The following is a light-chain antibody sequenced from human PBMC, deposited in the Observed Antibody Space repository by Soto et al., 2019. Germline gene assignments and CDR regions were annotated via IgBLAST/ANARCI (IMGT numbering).Light chain of an antibody. CDR2: TNN. V-gene: IGLV1-47*02. J-gene: IGLJ3*02. CDR1: SSNIGRDY. CDR3: AAWDDSLSTWV. Sequence: QSVLTQPPSASGTPGQRVPISCSGSSSNIGRDYLYWFQQLPGTAPKRLIYTNNQRPSWVPDRFAGSKSGTSASLAISGLRSEDEADYCGAAWDDSLSTWVFGGGTKLTVL.